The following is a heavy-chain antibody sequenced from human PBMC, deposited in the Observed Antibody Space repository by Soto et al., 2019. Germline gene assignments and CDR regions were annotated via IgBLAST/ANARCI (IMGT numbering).Heavy chain of an antibody. D-gene: IGHD3-10*01. J-gene: IGHJ5*02. CDR3: ARGEGFGDP. CDR2: ISAYNGNT. Sequence: QVQLVQSGAEVKKPGASVKVSCKASGYTFSSYGISWVRQAPGQGLEWMGWISAYNGNTNYAQKLQGRVTMTTDTATRKVYMELWSVRSDDTAVHYCARGEGFGDPWGQGTPVTVSS. CDR1: GYTFSSYG. V-gene: IGHV1-18*01.